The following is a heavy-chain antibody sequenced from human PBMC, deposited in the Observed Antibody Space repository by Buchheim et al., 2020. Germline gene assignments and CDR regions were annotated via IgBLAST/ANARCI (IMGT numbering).Heavy chain of an antibody. CDR2: ISYDGSNK. Sequence: QVQLVESGGGVVQPGRSLRLSCAASGFTFSSYAMHWVRQAPGKGLEWVAVISYDGSNKYYADSVTGRFTISRANSKNTLYLEMNSLRAEDTAVYYCARVYGDYSAYGMDVWGQGTT. D-gene: IGHD4-17*01. CDR3: ARVYGDYSAYGMDV. J-gene: IGHJ6*02. CDR1: GFTFSSYA. V-gene: IGHV3-30-3*01.